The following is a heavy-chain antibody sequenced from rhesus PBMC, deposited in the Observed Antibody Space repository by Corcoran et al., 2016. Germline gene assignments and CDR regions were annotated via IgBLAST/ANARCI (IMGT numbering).Heavy chain of an antibody. CDR2: IDFKPATT. D-gene: IGHD1-38*01. V-gene: IGHV4S16*01. J-gene: IGHJ4*01. CDR3: ARDPTLTASY. CDR1: GDSISGNY. Sequence: QVQLQESGPGLVKPSETLSLTCAVYGDSISGNYYWTWIRQVPGNGLEWIGKIDFKPATTYSTPSLKNRLPISQDTSKNQFSLRLTSVTAADTAVYYCARDPTLTASYWGQGVLVTVSS.